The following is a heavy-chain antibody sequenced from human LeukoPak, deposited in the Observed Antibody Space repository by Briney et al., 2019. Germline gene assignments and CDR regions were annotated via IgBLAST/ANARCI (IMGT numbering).Heavy chain of an antibody. CDR2: IYPGDSDT. CDR3: ARAGYDYYYGMDV. Sequence: GASLQISCKGSGSIFTSYWIGWVRQLPGKGLEWMGIIYPGDSDTRYSPSFQGQVTISADKSISTAYLQWSSLKASDTAMYYCARAGYDYYYGMDVWGKGTTVTVTS. V-gene: IGHV5-51*01. CDR1: GSIFTSYW. J-gene: IGHJ6*04. D-gene: IGHD3-16*01.